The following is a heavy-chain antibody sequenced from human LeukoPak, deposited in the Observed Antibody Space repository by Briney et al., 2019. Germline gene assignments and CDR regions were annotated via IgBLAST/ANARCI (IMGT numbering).Heavy chain of an antibody. CDR3: GSPVSNSLYCVDF. J-gene: IGHJ4*02. V-gene: IGHV3-74*01. D-gene: IGHD6-13*01. Sequence: GGSLRLSCAASGITLSGRWMHWVRQAPGKGLVWVSRINSDGGATSYADSVKGRVTISRDNAKNTLYLQMNSLRAEDTAVYYCGSPVSNSLYCVDFWGQGTLVTVSS. CDR1: GITLSGRW. CDR2: INSDGGAT.